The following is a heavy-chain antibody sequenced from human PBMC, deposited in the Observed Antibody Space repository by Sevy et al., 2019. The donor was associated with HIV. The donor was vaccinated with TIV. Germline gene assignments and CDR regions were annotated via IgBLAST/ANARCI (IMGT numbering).Heavy chain of an antibody. CDR1: GFTFSNFA. CDR2: ISKTTGDNT. J-gene: IGHJ3*02. CDR3: AKGAYDSGSYLYAFDI. Sequence: GWSLRLSCAASGFTFSNFATSWVRQAPGKGLQWVSTISKTTGDNTYYADTVKGRFTISRDNSRNILYLQMNSLRDEDTAVYYCAKGAYDSGSYLYAFDIWGQGTMVTVSS. D-gene: IGHD3-22*01. V-gene: IGHV3-23*01.